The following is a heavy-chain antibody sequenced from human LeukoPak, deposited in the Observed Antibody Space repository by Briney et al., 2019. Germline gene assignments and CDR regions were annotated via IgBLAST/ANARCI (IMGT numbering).Heavy chain of an antibody. V-gene: IGHV3-72*01. CDR2: ITNKADSYTT. D-gene: IGHD3-3*01. J-gene: IGHJ4*02. Sequence: LPGGSLRLSCSASGFTFSTYWMSWVRQAPGKGLEWVGRITNKADSYTTEYAASVKGRFTISRDDSKNSLYLQMNSLKTEDTAVYYCARAGYYHGLDYWGQGTLVTVSS. CDR3: ARAGYYHGLDY. CDR1: GFTFSTYW.